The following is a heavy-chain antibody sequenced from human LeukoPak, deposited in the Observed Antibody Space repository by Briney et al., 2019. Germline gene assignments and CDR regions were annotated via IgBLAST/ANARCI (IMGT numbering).Heavy chain of an antibody. CDR2: INPSDGST. D-gene: IGHD2/OR15-2a*01. Sequence: ASVKVSCKASGYIFTSYYMHWVRQAPGQGLEWMGIINPSDGSTIYAQMFQGRVTMTRDTSTSTVYMVLTSLTSDDTAVYYYARVPIGGAFDYWGQGTLVTVSS. CDR3: ARVPIGGAFDY. CDR1: GYIFTSYY. J-gene: IGHJ4*02. V-gene: IGHV1-46*01.